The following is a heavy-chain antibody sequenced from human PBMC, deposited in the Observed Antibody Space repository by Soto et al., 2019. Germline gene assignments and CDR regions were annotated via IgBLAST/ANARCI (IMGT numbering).Heavy chain of an antibody. CDR1: GFSLSTSGVG. J-gene: IGHJ5*02. D-gene: IGHD4-17*01. V-gene: IGHV2-5*02. Sequence: QITLKESGPTLVKPTQTLTLTCTFSGFSLSTSGVGVGWIRQPPGKALEWLALIYWDDDKRYSPSLKSRLTITKDTSKNQVVLTMTNMDPVDTATYYCAHRGNYGDYHRWFDPWGQGTLVTVSS. CDR3: AHRGNYGDYHRWFDP. CDR2: IYWDDDK.